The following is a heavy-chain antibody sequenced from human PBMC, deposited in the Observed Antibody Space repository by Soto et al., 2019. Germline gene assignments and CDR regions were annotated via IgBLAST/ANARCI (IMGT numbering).Heavy chain of an antibody. CDR2: ISPYNGDT. V-gene: IGHV1-18*04. CDR1: GYTFTTYG. D-gene: IGHD2-15*01. Sequence: QVQLEQSGAEVKKPGDSVKVSCKASGYTFTTYGFNWVRQAPGQGLEWMGWISPYNGDTNYAQNFQGRVTLTTDTSTSTAYMELRSLTSDDTAVYYCARTPRAQMIVLEAATRFDYWGQGTLVTVSS. J-gene: IGHJ4*02. CDR3: ARTPRAQMIVLEAATRFDY.